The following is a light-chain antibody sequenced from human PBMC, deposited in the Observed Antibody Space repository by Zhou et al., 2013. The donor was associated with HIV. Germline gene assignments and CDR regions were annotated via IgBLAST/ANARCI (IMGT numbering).Light chain of an antibody. CDR1: QDIVTY. CDR2: DAS. Sequence: IQLTQSPSSLSASIGDRVTITCRASQDIVTYVAWYQQTPGTAPRVLIYDASTLQTGVSSRFSGSGSGTEFTLSISGLQLEDFAIYYCQQLNSFPLTFGQGTRLEI. J-gene: IGKJ5*01. CDR3: QQLNSFPLT. V-gene: IGKV1-9*01.